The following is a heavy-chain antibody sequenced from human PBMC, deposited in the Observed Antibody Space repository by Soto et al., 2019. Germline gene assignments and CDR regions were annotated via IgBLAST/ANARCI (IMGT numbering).Heavy chain of an antibody. D-gene: IGHD3-3*01. J-gene: IGHJ4*02. CDR1: GFAVNNCD. V-gene: IGHV3-48*03. Sequence: PGGSLRLSCTASGFAVNNCDMKWVRQAPGKGLEWDASISSSGDSIYYADSVKDRFNISRDTAKDSLFLQLNSLRADETAIYYCERDRSGIYFDYWGQGTMVTVPQ. CDR2: ISSSGDSI. CDR3: ERDRSGIYFDY.